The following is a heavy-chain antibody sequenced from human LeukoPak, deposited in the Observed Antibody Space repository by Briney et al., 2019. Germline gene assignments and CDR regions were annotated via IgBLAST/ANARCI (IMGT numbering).Heavy chain of an antibody. J-gene: IGHJ6*02. D-gene: IGHD4-4*01. CDR3: ARVTTVTTSIGDYYYGMDV. V-gene: IGHV3-21*01. Sequence: GGSLRLSCAASGFTFSSYSMNWVRQAPGKGLEWVSSISSSSSYIYYADSVKGGLTISRDNAKNSLYLQMNSLRAEDTAVYYCARVTTVTTSIGDYYYGMDVWGQGTTVTVSS. CDR1: GFTFSSYS. CDR2: ISSSSSYI.